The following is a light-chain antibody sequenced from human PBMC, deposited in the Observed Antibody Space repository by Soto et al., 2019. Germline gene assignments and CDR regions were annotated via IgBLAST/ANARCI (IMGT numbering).Light chain of an antibody. J-gene: IGLJ3*02. CDR1: SSDVGGYDY. Sequence: QSALTQPSSVSGSPGRAVTISCTGTSSDVGGYDYVSWYQQHPGKAPKLLIYDVNKRPSGVPDRFSGSKSGNTASLTVSGVQAEDGADYYCCSYAGKSTYTWVFGGGTKVTVL. CDR2: DVN. V-gene: IGLV2-11*01. CDR3: CSYAGKSTYTWV.